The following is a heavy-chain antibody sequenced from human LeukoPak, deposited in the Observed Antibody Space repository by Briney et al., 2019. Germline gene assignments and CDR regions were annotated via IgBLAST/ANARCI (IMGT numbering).Heavy chain of an antibody. Sequence: SVKVSCKASGGTFNSYAINWVRQAPGQGLEWMGGIIPRLGATKYIEKFQGRITITTDESTTTAYMELTSLRSEDTAVYYCAADGTDWGQGTLVTVSS. CDR2: IIPRLGAT. CDR1: GGTFNSYA. J-gene: IGHJ4*02. V-gene: IGHV1-69*05. CDR3: AADGTD.